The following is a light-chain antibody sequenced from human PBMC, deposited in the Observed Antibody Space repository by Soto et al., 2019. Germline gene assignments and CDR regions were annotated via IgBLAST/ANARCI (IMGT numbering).Light chain of an antibody. J-gene: IGLJ1*01. CDR1: SSDVGGYNY. CDR2: EVY. CDR3: SSYVGTNSYV. Sequence: QSALTQPPSWSGSPGRSVTISCTGTSSDVGGYNYVSWYQHHPGKAPKLIIYEVYKRPSGVPDRFSGSKSGNTAALTVSGLQAEDEADYYCSSYVGTNSYVFRTGTKVTVL. V-gene: IGLV2-8*01.